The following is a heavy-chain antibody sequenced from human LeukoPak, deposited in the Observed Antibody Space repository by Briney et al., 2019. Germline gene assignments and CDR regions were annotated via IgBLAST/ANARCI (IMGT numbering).Heavy chain of an antibody. CDR2: LSGSGGST. Sequence: GGSLRLSCAASGFTFSSHAMSWVRPAPGKRLEWVSALSGSGGSTSYADSVKGRFTIARYNSKSTLYLQMNSLRAEDTAVCYCAKADILTGPYGQYYYGMDVWGQGTTVTVSS. V-gene: IGHV3-23*01. D-gene: IGHD3-9*01. CDR3: AKADILTGPYGQYYYGMDV. CDR1: GFTFSSHA. J-gene: IGHJ6*02.